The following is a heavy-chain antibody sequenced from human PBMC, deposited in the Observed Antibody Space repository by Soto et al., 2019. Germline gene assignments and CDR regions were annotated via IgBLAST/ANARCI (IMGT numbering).Heavy chain of an antibody. CDR1: GFTFSIYA. Sequence: EVQLLESGGGLVQPGGSLRLSCAASGFTFSIYAMTWVRQAPGKGLEWVSTTGATGRTTYYPDSVKGRFTVSRDNSKNTLDLQMSNLRAEDTAVYYCATVHNTSRSFDYWGQGTLVTVSS. J-gene: IGHJ4*02. V-gene: IGHV3-23*01. CDR2: TGATGRTT. CDR3: ATVHNTSRSFDY. D-gene: IGHD1-20*01.